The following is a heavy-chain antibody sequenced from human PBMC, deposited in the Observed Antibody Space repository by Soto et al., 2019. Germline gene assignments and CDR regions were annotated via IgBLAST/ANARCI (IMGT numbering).Heavy chain of an antibody. D-gene: IGHD2-2*01. CDR2: INPNSGGT. CDR1: GYTFTGYY. Sequence: ASVKVSCKASGYTFTGYYMHWVRQAPGQGLEWMGWINPNSGGTNYAQKFQGWVTMTRDTSISTAYMELSRLRSDDTAVYYCARWHCSSTSCYVLGWRYYYYGMDVWGQGTTVTVSS. V-gene: IGHV1-2*04. CDR3: ARWHCSSTSCYVLGWRYYYYGMDV. J-gene: IGHJ6*02.